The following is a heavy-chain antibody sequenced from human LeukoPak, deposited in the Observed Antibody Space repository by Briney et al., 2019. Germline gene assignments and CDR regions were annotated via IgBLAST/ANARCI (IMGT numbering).Heavy chain of an antibody. Sequence: SETLSLTCTVSGGSISSYYWSWIRQPPGKGLEWIGYIYYSGSTNYNPSLKSRVTISVDTSKNQFSLKLSSVTAADTAVYYCARPGYSSSWDDYWGQGTLVTVSS. V-gene: IGHV4-59*01. J-gene: IGHJ4*02. CDR2: IYYSGST. CDR1: GGSISSYY. CDR3: ARPGYSSSWDDY. D-gene: IGHD6-13*01.